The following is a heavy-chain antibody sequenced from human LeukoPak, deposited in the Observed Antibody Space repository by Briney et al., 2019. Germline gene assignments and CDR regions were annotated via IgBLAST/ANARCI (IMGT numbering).Heavy chain of an antibody. CDR1: GYTFTSYY. CDR2: INPSGGST. CDR3: ARGEQEYYDFWSGYLRGDFDP. Sequence: ASVKVSCKASGYTFTSYYMHWVRQAPGQGLEWMGIINPSGGSTSYAQKFQGRVTMTRDTSTSTVYMELSSLRSEDTAAYYCARGEQEYYDFWSGYLRGDFDPWGQGTLVTVSS. J-gene: IGHJ5*02. V-gene: IGHV1-46*01. D-gene: IGHD3-3*01.